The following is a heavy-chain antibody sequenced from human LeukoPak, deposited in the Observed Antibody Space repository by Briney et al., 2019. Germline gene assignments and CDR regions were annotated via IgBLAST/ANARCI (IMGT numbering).Heavy chain of an antibody. CDR3: TRGGFGELYHFDY. CDR2: FIPIFGTA. V-gene: IGHV1-69*06. Sequence: GASVKVSCKASGNSFNKYAITWVRQAPGQGLEWMGEFIPIFGTAKYAKKFQGRVTITADKYTSTAYMDLNSMRSEDKAVYYCTRGGFGELYHFDYWGQGTLVTVSS. D-gene: IGHD3-10*01. J-gene: IGHJ4*02. CDR1: GNSFNKYA.